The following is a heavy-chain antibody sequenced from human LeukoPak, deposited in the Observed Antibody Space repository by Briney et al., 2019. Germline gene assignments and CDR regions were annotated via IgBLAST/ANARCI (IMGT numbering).Heavy chain of an antibody. J-gene: IGHJ6*04. CDR2: IREDGRET. V-gene: IGHV3-7*01. Sequence: GGSLRLSCAASGFTFSRYWMSWVRQAPGKGLECVANIREDGRETHYMDSVKGRFTISRDNAQNSLYLQMNSLRAEDTAVYYCARDGSGSIEMDVWGEGTTVTVSS. CDR3: ARDGSGSIEMDV. D-gene: IGHD1-26*01. CDR1: GFTFSRYW.